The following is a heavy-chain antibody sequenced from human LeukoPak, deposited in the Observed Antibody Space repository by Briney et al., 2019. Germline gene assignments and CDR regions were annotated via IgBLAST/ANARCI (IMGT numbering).Heavy chain of an antibody. Sequence: ASVKVSCKASGYTFTSYDINWVRQATGLGLERMGWMNPNSGNTGYAQKFQGRVTMTRNTSISTAYMELRSLRSEDTAVYYCARVRRKGTAFDPWGQGTLVTVSS. CDR2: MNPNSGNT. J-gene: IGHJ5*02. D-gene: IGHD3-10*01. CDR1: GYTFTSYD. V-gene: IGHV1-8*01. CDR3: ARVRRKGTAFDP.